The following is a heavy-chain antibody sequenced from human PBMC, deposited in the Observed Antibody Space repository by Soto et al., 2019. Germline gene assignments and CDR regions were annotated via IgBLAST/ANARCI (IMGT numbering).Heavy chain of an antibody. CDR1: GVSIHNSHSF. D-gene: IGHD2-21*01. CDR2: VYHNGGA. V-gene: IGHV4-39*01. J-gene: IGHJ5*01. CDR3: GRVVEGATRHTDPDS. Sequence: PSETLSLTCTVSGVSIHNSHSFWAWIRQPPGKGLEFIGSVYHNGGAHYNSSLKSRVTISVDTAHNQVSLRMRSLTAADTALYYCGRVVEGATRHTDPDSWGQGILVTVSS.